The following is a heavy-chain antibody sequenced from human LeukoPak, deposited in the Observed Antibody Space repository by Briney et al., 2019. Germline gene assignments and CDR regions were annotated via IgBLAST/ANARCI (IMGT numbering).Heavy chain of an antibody. V-gene: IGHV4-39*01. J-gene: IGHJ4*02. CDR3: ARRPYCSGGSCYHFDY. Sequence: SETLSLTCTVSGGSISNSNYYWGWIRQPPGKGLEWIGSIYYSGSTYYNPSLKSRVTISVDTSKNQFSLKLSSVTAADTAVYYCARRPYCSGGSCYHFDYWGQGTLVTVSS. D-gene: IGHD2-15*01. CDR1: GGSISNSNYY. CDR2: IYYSGST.